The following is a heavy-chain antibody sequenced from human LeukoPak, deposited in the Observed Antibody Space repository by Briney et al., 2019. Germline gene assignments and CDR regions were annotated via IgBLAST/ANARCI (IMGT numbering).Heavy chain of an antibody. CDR3: ARSSWSGSGSYYYYHYGMDV. CDR1: GGSISRYF. J-gene: IGHJ6*02. Sequence: SGTLSLTGTVSGGSISRYFWSWIRQPPGQGLGWIGYIYYSVSTNHNPSLHCRVTISVDTSKNQFSLKLSSVTAADTAVYYCARSSWSGSGSYYYYHYGMDVWGQGTTVTVSS. D-gene: IGHD3-10*01. CDR2: IYYSVST. V-gene: IGHV4-59*01.